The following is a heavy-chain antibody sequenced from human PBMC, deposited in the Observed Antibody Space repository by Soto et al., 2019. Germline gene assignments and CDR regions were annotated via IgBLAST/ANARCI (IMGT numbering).Heavy chain of an antibody. J-gene: IGHJ4*02. V-gene: IGHV3-15*04. Sequence: ESGGGLVKAGGSLRLSCAASGIILSDTWMNWVRQAPGKGLEWVGRLESTESGGATDFASTVKGRFTVARDDSKNTLSLHMTSLQPEDTALYYCVAESHVTPYDFENWGQGALVTVSS. D-gene: IGHD5-12*01. CDR3: VAESHVTPYDFEN. CDR2: LESTESGGAT. CDR1: GIILSDTW.